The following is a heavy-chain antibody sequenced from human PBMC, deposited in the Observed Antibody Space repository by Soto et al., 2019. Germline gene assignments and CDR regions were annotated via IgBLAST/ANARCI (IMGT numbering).Heavy chain of an antibody. Sequence: QVQLVQSGAEVKKPGASVKVSCKASGYTFTSYAMHWVRQAPGQRLERMGWINAGNGNTKYSQKFQGRVTITRDTSASTAYMELSSLRSEDTAVYYCARGNLYCSSTSCYPYMDVWGKGATVTVSS. CDR1: GYTFTSYA. D-gene: IGHD2-2*01. CDR2: INAGNGNT. CDR3: ARGNLYCSSTSCYPYMDV. V-gene: IGHV1-3*01. J-gene: IGHJ6*03.